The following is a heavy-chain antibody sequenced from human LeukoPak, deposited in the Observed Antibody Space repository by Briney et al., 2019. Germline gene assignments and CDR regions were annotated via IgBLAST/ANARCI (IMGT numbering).Heavy chain of an antibody. J-gene: IGHJ4*02. D-gene: IGHD3-22*01. CDR3: ARGEGGYQAEYYFDY. CDR2: IYYSGST. Sequence: SETLSLTCTVSGGSISSYYWSWIRQPPGKGLEWIGYIYYSGSTNYNPSLKSRVTISVDTSKNQFSLKLSSVTAADTAVYYCARGEGGYQAEYYFDYWGQGTLVTVSS. V-gene: IGHV4-59*08. CDR1: GGSISSYY.